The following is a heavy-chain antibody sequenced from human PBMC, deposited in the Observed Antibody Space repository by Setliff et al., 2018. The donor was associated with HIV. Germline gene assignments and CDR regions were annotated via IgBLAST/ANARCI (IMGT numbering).Heavy chain of an antibody. CDR3: ASDYSSRHDAFDL. D-gene: IGHD6-13*01. V-gene: IGHV4-34*01. J-gene: IGHJ3*01. CDR2: INHGGST. Sequence: SETLSLTCAVYGGSFSGYYWSWIRQSPGKGLEWIGKINHGGSTNYSPSLKSRVTMSIDTSKNQFSLKLSSVTAADTAVYYCASDYSSRHDAFDLWGQGTVVTVSS. CDR1: GGSFSGYY.